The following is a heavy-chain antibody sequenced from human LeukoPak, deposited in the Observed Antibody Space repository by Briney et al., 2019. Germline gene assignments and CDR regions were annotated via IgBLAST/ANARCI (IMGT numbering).Heavy chain of an antibody. D-gene: IGHD2-21*01. Sequence: GGSLRLSRAASGFTFSSYAMHWVRQAPGKGLEWVAVISYDGSNKYYADSVKGRFTISRDNSKNTLYLQMNSLRAEDTAVYYCARGKVIRNAFDIWGQGTMVTVSS. CDR2: ISYDGSNK. CDR3: ARGKVIRNAFDI. J-gene: IGHJ3*02. CDR1: GFTFSSYA. V-gene: IGHV3-30-3*01.